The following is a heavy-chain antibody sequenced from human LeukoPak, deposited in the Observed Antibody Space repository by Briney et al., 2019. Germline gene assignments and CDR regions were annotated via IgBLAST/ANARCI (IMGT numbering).Heavy chain of an antibody. CDR2: IYYSGST. Sequence: PSETLSLTCTVSGGSISSYYWSWVRQPPGKGLKWIGYIYYSGSTNYSPSLKSRVTISVDTSKNQFSLKLSSVTAADTAVYYCARTIVVVPAYYFDYWGQGTLVTVSS. J-gene: IGHJ4*02. CDR1: GGSISSYY. V-gene: IGHV4-59*01. CDR3: ARTIVVVPAYYFDY. D-gene: IGHD2-2*01.